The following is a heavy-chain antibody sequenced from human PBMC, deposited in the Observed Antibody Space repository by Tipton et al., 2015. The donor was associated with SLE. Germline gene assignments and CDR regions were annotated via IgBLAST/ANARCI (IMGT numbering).Heavy chain of an antibody. CDR3: ASTMDEYVWGSYRLDY. CDR1: GFTFSSYA. J-gene: IGHJ4*02. Sequence: SLRLSCAASGFTFSSYAMHWVRQAPGKGLEWVAVISFDGSNKYYADSVKGRFTISRDNSKNTLYVQMNSLRAEDTAVYYCASTMDEYVWGSYRLDYWGQGTQVTVSS. CDR2: ISFDGSNK. D-gene: IGHD3-16*02. V-gene: IGHV3-30*04.